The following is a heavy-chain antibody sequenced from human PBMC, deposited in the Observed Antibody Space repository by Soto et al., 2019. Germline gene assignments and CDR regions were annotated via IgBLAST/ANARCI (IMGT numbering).Heavy chain of an antibody. V-gene: IGHV1-18*01. CDR3: ARSGEHPLDH. CDR1: GYTFTNYV. D-gene: IGHD6-25*01. J-gene: IGHJ4*02. Sequence: QVQLIQSAGEVKKPGASVKVSCKASGYTFTNYVIHWIRQAPGQGLEWMAWISPLKGNTNYAQKVQGRVTVTTDTTTNTAYMHLSGHRSDDTALYVCARSGEHPLDHGGQGSLVTVS. CDR2: ISPLKGNT.